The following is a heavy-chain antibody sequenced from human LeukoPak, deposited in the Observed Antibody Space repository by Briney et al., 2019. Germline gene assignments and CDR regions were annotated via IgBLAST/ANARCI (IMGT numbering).Heavy chain of an antibody. CDR3: ARVGYCSSASCYSPGAFDI. J-gene: IGHJ3*02. Sequence: SQTLSLTYTVSGDSVSTTDYYWTWIRQPPGRGLEWIGYIYDSGNTYYHPPLKRRVTISVDTSNNQVSLKLRSVTAADTAVYYCARVGYCSSASCYSPGAFDIWGQGTMVTVFS. CDR1: GDSVSTTDYY. CDR2: IYDSGNT. D-gene: IGHD2-2*01. V-gene: IGHV4-30-4*01.